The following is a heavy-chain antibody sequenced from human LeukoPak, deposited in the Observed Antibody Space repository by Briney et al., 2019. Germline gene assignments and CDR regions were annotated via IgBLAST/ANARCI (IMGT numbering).Heavy chain of an antibody. Sequence: GASVKVSCKASGGTFSSYAISWVRQAPGQGLEWMGWINTNTGNPTYAQGFTGRFVFSLDTSVSTAYLQISSLKAEDTAVYYCARVDYYDSSGYESDYWGQGTLVTVSS. CDR3: ARVDYYDSSGYESDY. CDR2: INTNTGNP. J-gene: IGHJ4*02. V-gene: IGHV7-4-1*02. CDR1: GGTFSSYA. D-gene: IGHD3-22*01.